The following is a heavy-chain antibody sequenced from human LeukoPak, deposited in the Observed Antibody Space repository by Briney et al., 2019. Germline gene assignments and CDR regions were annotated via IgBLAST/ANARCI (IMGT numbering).Heavy chain of an antibody. CDR3: ARGAVTAHY. Sequence: SQTLSLTCAVSGGSISSGGYSWSWIRQPPGKGLEWIGYIYHSGSTYYNPSLKSRVTISVDRSKNQFSLKLSSVTAADTAVYYCARGAVTAHYWGQGTLVTVSS. CDR1: GGSISSGGYS. J-gene: IGHJ4*02. D-gene: IGHD4-17*01. V-gene: IGHV4-30-2*01. CDR2: IYHSGST.